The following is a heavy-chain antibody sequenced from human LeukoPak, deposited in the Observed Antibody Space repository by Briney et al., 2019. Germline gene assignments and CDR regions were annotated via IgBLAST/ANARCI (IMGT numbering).Heavy chain of an antibody. J-gene: IGHJ4*02. Sequence: PGGSLRLSCAASGVTFSTYDMSLVREAPEKGLEWGSAIRGSADSAYYADSVKGGLTISRNNSKNTLFLQMNSLRAEATAVYYCAIDHEKGTPYWGQGTLVTVSS. CDR2: IRGSADSA. V-gene: IGHV3-23*01. CDR1: GVTFSTYD. CDR3: AIDHEKGTPY.